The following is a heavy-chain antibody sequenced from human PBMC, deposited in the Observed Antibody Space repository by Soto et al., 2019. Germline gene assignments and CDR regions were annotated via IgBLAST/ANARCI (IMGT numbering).Heavy chain of an antibody. CDR1: GGSIGSYY. Sequence: KPSETLSLTCTVSGGSIGSYYWSWIRQPPGKGLEWVGYIYYSGSTNYNPSLKSRVTISVDTSKKQFSLKLSSVTAADTAVYYCARDVTMDVWGQGTTVTVSS. D-gene: IGHD2-21*02. V-gene: IGHV4-59*01. J-gene: IGHJ6*02. CDR2: IYYSGST. CDR3: ARDVTMDV.